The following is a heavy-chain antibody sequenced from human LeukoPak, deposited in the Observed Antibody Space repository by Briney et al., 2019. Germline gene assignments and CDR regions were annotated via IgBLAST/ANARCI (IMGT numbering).Heavy chain of an antibody. D-gene: IGHD1-26*01. CDR3: ARQGNSGSIYYYYGMDV. V-gene: IGHV4-59*08. CDR1: VGSISGYF. Sequence: PSETLSLTCTVSVGSISGYFWSWIRQPPGKGLEWIGYIYYSGSTSYNPSLKSRVTISVDTSKNQFSLKLSSVTAADTAVYYCARQGNSGSIYYYYGMDVWGQGTTVTVSS. J-gene: IGHJ6*02. CDR2: IYYSGST.